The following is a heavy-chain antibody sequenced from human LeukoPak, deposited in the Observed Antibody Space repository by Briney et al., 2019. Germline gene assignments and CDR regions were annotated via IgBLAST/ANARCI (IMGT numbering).Heavy chain of an antibody. D-gene: IGHD3-22*01. CDR3: ARAKVPMIVVVISDNWFDP. CDR1: GYTFTGYY. V-gene: IGHV1-2*02. J-gene: IGHJ5*02. CDR2: INPNSGGT. Sequence: ASVKVSCKASGYTFTGYYMHWVRRAPGQGLEWMGWINPNSGGTNYAQKFQGRVTMTRDTSISTAYMELSRLRSDDTPVYYCARAKVPMIVVVISDNWFDPWGQGTLVTVSS.